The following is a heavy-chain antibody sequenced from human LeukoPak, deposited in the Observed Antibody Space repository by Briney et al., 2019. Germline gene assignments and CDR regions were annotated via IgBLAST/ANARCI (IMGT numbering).Heavy chain of an antibody. Sequence: ASVRVSCKASGYTFTSYGISWVRQAPGQGLEWMGWISAYNGNTNYAQKLQGRVTMTTDTSSSTAYMELRSLRSDDTAVYYCARDGLGITMVRGVIDFDYWGQGTLVTVSS. D-gene: IGHD3-10*01. CDR2: ISAYNGNT. V-gene: IGHV1-18*01. CDR3: ARDGLGITMVRGVIDFDY. CDR1: GYTFTSYG. J-gene: IGHJ4*02.